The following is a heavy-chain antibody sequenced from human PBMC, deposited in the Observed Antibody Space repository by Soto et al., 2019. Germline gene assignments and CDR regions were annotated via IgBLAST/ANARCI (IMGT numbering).Heavy chain of an antibody. D-gene: IGHD4-17*01. J-gene: IGHJ4*02. V-gene: IGHV4-34*01. CDR3: ARLGDAYGDYDFDY. CDR2: INHSGST. Sequence: QVQLQQWGAGLLKPSETLSLTCAVYGGSFSGYYWSWIRQPPGKGLEWIGEINHSGSTNYNPSLKSRVTISVDTSKNQFSLKLSSVTAADTAVYYCARLGDAYGDYDFDYWGQGTLVTVSS. CDR1: GGSFSGYY.